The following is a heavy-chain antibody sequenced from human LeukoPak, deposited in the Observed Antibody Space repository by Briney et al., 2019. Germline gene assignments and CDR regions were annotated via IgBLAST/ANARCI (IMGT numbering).Heavy chain of an antibody. V-gene: IGHV4-31*03. CDR3: ARPADYYGSGIRY. CDR2: IYYSGST. D-gene: IGHD3-10*01. CDR1: GGSISRGGYY. Sequence: SQTLPLTCTVSGGSISRGGYYWSWIRQHPGKGLEWIGYIYYSGSTYYNPSLKSRLTISVDTSKNQFSLKLSSVTAADTAVYYCARPADYYGSGIRYWGQGTLVTVSS. J-gene: IGHJ4*02.